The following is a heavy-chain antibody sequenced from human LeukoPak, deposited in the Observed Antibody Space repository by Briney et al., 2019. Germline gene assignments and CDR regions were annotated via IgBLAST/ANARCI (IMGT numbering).Heavy chain of an antibody. Sequence: NPSETLSLTCTVSGGSISTYYWSWIRQPPGKGLEWIGYIYYSGSTNYNPSLKSRVTISVDTSKKQFSLKLSSVTAADTAVYYCARGWELDVWGKGTTVTISS. D-gene: IGHD1-26*01. J-gene: IGHJ6*04. CDR1: GGSISTYY. V-gene: IGHV4-59*01. CDR2: IYYSGST. CDR3: ARGWELDV.